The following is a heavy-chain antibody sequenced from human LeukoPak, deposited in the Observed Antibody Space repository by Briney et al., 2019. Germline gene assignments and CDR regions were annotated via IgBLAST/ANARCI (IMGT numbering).Heavy chain of an antibody. CDR3: ARGRRDGYNGHWYFDL. V-gene: IGHV4-34*01. D-gene: IGHD5-24*01. J-gene: IGHJ2*01. CDR2: INHSGST. CDR1: GGSFSGYY. Sequence: SETLSLTCAVYGGSFSGYYWSWIRQPPGKGLEWIGEINHSGSTNYNPSLKSRVTMSVDTSKNQFSLKLSSVTAADTAVYYCARGRRDGYNGHWYFDLWGRGTLVTVSS.